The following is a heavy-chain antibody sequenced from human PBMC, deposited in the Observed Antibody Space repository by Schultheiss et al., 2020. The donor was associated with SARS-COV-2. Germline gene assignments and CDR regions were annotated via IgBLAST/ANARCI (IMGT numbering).Heavy chain of an antibody. CDR3: ARGRLWFGTRYYGMDV. D-gene: IGHD3-10*01. J-gene: IGHJ6*02. CDR2: ISSSSSYI. Sequence: GGSLRLSCAASGFTFSSYSMNWVRQAPGKGLEWVSSISSSSSYIYYADSVKGRFTISRDNAKNSLYLQMNSLRAEDTAVYYCARGRLWFGTRYYGMDVWGQGTTVTVSS. V-gene: IGHV3-21*04. CDR1: GFTFSSYS.